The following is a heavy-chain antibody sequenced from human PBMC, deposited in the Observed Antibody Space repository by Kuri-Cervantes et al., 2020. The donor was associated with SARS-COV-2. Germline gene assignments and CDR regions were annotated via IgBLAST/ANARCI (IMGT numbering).Heavy chain of an antibody. Sequence: GESLKISCKGSGYSFTSYWIGWVRQMPGKGLEWMGIIYPSDSYTNYSPSFQGHVTISADKSISTAYLQWSSLKASDTAMYYCARRHCSSTSCYLDYWGQGTLVTVSS. J-gene: IGHJ4*02. CDR1: GYSFTSYW. CDR3: ARRHCSSTSCYLDY. V-gene: IGHV5-10-1*01. CDR2: IYPSDSYT. D-gene: IGHD2-2*01.